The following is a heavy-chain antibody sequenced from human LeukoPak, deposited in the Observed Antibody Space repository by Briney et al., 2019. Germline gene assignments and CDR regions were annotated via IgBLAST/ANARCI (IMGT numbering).Heavy chain of an antibody. CDR2: ISSSSSYI. Sequence: PGGSLRLSCAASGFTFSSYSMNWVRQAPGKGLEWVSSISSSSSYIYYADSVKGRFTISRDNAKNSLYLQMNSLRAEATAVYYFARVGSSGWYGYYYYYYYMDVWGKGTTVTVSS. CDR1: GFTFSSYS. V-gene: IGHV3-21*01. J-gene: IGHJ6*03. D-gene: IGHD6-19*01. CDR3: ARVGSSGWYGYYYYYYYMDV.